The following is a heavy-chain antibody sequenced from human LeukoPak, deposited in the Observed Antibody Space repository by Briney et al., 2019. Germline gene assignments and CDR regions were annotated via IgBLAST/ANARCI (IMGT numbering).Heavy chain of an antibody. D-gene: IGHD3-22*01. CDR3: ARDFDNDYDSSGYYSAHFRH. V-gene: IGHV3-21*01. CDR2: ISSSSSYI. Sequence: GGSLRLSCAASGFTFSSYSMNWVRQAPGKGLEWVSSISSSSSYIYYADSVKGRFTISRDNAKNSLYLQMNSLRAEDTAVYYCARDFDNDYDSSGYYSAHFRHWGQGTLVTVSS. J-gene: IGHJ1*01. CDR1: GFTFSSYS.